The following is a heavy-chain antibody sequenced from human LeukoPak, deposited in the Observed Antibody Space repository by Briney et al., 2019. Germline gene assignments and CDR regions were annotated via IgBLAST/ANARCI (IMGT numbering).Heavy chain of an antibody. CDR2: INYSGST. V-gene: IGHV4-34*01. D-gene: IGHD2-15*01. J-gene: IGHJ4*02. Sequence: PSETLSLTCAVYGGSFSGYYWSCIRQPPGKGLEWIGEINYSGSTNYNPSLMSRVTISVDTSKNQFSLKLSSVTAADTAVYYCARGVCSDGSCYSEWNYWGQGTRVPSPQ. CDR1: GGSFSGYY. CDR3: ARGVCSDGSCYSEWNY.